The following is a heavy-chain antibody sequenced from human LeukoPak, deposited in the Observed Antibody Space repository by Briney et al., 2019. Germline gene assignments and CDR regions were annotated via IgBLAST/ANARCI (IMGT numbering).Heavy chain of an antibody. D-gene: IGHD3-22*01. CDR3: ARDLYYYDSSGQIDY. CDR2: INPNSGVT. J-gene: IGHJ4*02. CDR1: GYTFTGYY. Sequence: ASVKVSCKASGYTFTGYYMHWVRQAPGQGLEWMGWINPNSGVTNYAQKFQGRVTMTRDTSISTAYMELSRLRSDDTAVYYCARDLYYYDSSGQIDYWGQGTLVTVSS. V-gene: IGHV1-2*02.